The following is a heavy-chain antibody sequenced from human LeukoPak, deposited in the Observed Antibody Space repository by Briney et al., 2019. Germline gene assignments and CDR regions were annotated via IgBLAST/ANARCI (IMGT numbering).Heavy chain of an antibody. Sequence: PSETLSLTCAVCGGSFSGYYWSWIRQPPGKGLEWIGEINHSGSTNYNPSLKSRVTISVDTPKNQFSLKLSSVTAADTAVYYCARGVLAAAGTGWFDPWGQGTLVTVSS. D-gene: IGHD6-13*01. CDR2: INHSGST. V-gene: IGHV4-34*01. CDR3: ARGVLAAAGTGWFDP. CDR1: GGSFSGYY. J-gene: IGHJ5*02.